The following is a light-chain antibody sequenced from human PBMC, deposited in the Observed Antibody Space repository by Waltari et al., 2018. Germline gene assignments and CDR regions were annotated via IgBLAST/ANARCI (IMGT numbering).Light chain of an antibody. J-gene: IGLJ3*02. Sequence: QSVLTQPPSISGAPGQKVTIPCTGGSSNFGAGYYVHWYQQFPGAAPKLLMFGNTNRASGVPGRFSGSKSGTSASLAIAGLQSEDEAVYYCQSFDSSLSASVFGGGTKLTVL. CDR1: SSNFGAGYY. V-gene: IGLV1-40*01. CDR3: QSFDSSLSASV. CDR2: GNT.